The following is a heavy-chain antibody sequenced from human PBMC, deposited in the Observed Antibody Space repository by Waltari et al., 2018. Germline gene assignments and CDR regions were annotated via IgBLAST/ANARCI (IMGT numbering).Heavy chain of an antibody. CDR3: ARALGYCTNGVCLANWFDP. Sequence: QVQLVQSGAEVKKPGASVKVSCKASGYTFTSYDINWVRQATGQGLEWMGWMNPNSGNTGYAQKFQGRVTITRNTSISTAYMELSSLRSEDTAVYYCARALGYCTNGVCLANWFDPWGQGTLVTVSS. CDR1: GYTFTSYD. J-gene: IGHJ5*02. CDR2: MNPNSGNT. V-gene: IGHV1-8*03. D-gene: IGHD2-8*01.